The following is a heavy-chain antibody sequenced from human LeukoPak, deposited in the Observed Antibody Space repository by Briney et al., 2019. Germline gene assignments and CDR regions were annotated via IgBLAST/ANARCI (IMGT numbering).Heavy chain of an antibody. CDR1: GYSIRSDNW. CDR3: AGSPLSYYYYMDV. Sequence: SDTLSLTCDVSGYSIRSDNWWGWIRQPPGKGLEWIGYIYYSGSTNYNPSLKSRVTISVDTSKNQFSLKLSSVTAADTAVYYCAGSPLSYYYYMDVWGKGTTVTVSS. J-gene: IGHJ6*03. V-gene: IGHV4-28*01. CDR2: IYYSGST. D-gene: IGHD6-19*01.